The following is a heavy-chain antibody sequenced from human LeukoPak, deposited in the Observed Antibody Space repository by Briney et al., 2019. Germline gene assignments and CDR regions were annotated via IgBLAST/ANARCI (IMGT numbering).Heavy chain of an antibody. J-gene: IGHJ4*02. CDR3: ARGGDSHSGFDY. D-gene: IGHD4-17*01. Sequence: QAGGSLRLSCAASGFTFSTYEMNWVRQAPGKGLEWVSYISSSGSTIYYADSVKGRFTISRDNAKNSLYLQMNSLRAEDTAVYYCARGGDSHSGFDYWGQGTLVTVSS. CDR1: GFTFSTYE. V-gene: IGHV3-48*03. CDR2: ISSSGSTI.